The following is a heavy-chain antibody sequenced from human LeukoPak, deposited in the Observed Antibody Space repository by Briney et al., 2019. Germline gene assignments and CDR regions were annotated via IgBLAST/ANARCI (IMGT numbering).Heavy chain of an antibody. J-gene: IGHJ5*02. CDR1: RFTFSGYS. CDR3: ARADCSSSTCYLRRSWFDP. D-gene: IGHD2-2*01. V-gene: IGHV3-21*01. Sequence: SGGSLRLSCAASRFTFSGYSMNWVRQAPGKGLEWVSSISTSSRYIYYKDSVRGRFTISRDDAKNSLYLEMNSLRAEDTAVYYCARADCSSSTCYLRRSWFDPWGQGTLVTVSS. CDR2: ISTSSRYI.